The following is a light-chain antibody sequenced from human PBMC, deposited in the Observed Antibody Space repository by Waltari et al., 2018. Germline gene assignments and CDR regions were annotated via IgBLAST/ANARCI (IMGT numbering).Light chain of an antibody. CDR3: QQYNSYSRT. CDR1: QSISNR. J-gene: IGKJ1*01. V-gene: IGKV1-5*03. Sequence: DIQMTQSPSTLSASVGDSVTITCRASQSISNRLAWYQQKPGKAHNHPTYTVSSLQSGVPSRFSGSGSGTEFTLTISSLQPDDFATYYCQQYNSYSRTFGQGTKVEI. CDR2: TVS.